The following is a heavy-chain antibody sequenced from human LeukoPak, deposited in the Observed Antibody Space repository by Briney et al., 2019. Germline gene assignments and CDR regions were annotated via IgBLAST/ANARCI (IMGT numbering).Heavy chain of an antibody. CDR3: ARGMDEWQQLAY. J-gene: IGHJ4*02. Sequence: SETLSLTCTVSGGSSSSYYWSWIRQPPGKGLEWIGYIYYSGSTNYNPSLKSRVTISVDTSKNQFSLKLSSVTAADTAVYYCARGMDEWQQLAYWGQGTLVTVSS. D-gene: IGHD6-13*01. CDR2: IYYSGST. CDR1: GGSSSSYY. V-gene: IGHV4-59*01.